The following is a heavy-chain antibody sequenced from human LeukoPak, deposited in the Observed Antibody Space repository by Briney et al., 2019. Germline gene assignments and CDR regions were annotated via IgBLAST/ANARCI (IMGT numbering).Heavy chain of an antibody. J-gene: IGHJ6*03. D-gene: IGHD4-23*01. CDR1: GGTFSSYA. Sequence: SVKVSCKASGGTFSSYAISWVRQAPGQGLEWMGGILTIFGTANYAQKFQGRVTITTDESTSTAYMELSSLRSEETAVNYCAREGGATVVTMNRSYYYYMDIWGKGTTVTVSS. V-gene: IGHV1-69*05. CDR3: AREGGATVVTMNRSYYYYMDI. CDR2: ILTIFGTA.